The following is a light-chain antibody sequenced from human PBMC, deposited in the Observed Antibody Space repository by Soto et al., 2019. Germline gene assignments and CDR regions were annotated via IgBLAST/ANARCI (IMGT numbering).Light chain of an antibody. V-gene: IGLV2-14*01. J-gene: IGLJ1*01. CDR1: NSDVGGYNY. CDR2: DVS. Sequence: QSALTQPASVSGSPGQSITISCTGTNSDVGGYNYVSWYQQHPGKAPKLMIYDVSNRPSGVPDRFSGSKSGSTASLTIAGLQAEDEADYYCSSYRISSTLDYVFGTGTKVTVL. CDR3: SSYRISSTLDYV.